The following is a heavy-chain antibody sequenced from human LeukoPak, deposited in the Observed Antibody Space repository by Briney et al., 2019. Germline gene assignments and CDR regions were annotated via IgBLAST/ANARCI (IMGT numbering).Heavy chain of an antibody. CDR1: GYTFSSYG. V-gene: IGHV1-18*01. CDR3: ARDQINIYFSVSTGFILFVFFI. D-gene: IGHD2-8*02. Sequence: GASVKVSCKASGYTFSSYGISWVRQAPGQGLEWMGWISAYNGNTNYAQKVQGRVTMTTDTSTSTAYMELRSLRSDDTAVYYCARDQINIYFSVSTGFILFVFFIWGEETMCTVSS. J-gene: IGHJ3*02. CDR2: ISAYNGNT.